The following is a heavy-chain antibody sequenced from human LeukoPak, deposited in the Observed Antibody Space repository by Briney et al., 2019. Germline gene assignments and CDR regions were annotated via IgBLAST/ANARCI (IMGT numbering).Heavy chain of an antibody. V-gene: IGHV3-30*18. CDR2: ISVDGNNK. D-gene: IGHD2-2*01. J-gene: IGHJ4*02. Sequence: GRSLRLSCVASGFTFNTYGIHWVRQAPGKGLEWVAGISVDGNNKDYSDSVKGRFTISRDNSKNTLYLQMNSLRAEDTAVYYCAKAAYCTSTSCHFSGYAQRPLDSWGQGTLVTVPS. CDR3: AKAAYCTSTSCHFSGYAQRPLDS. CDR1: GFTFNTYG.